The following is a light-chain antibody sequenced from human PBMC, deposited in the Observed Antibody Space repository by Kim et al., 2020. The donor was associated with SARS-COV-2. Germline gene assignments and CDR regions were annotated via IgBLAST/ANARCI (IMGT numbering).Light chain of an antibody. J-gene: IGLJ1*01. CDR3: SSWDHGYV. CDR2: RDN. V-gene: IGLV10-54*01. Sequence: QAGLTQPPSVSKGLGQTATLTCTGSTNYIGNNGAAWLQHHQGRPPKLLSHRDNSRPSGISERFSASRSGNTASLTITRLQPEDEADYYCSSWDHGYVFGSGTKVTVL. CDR1: TNYIGNNG.